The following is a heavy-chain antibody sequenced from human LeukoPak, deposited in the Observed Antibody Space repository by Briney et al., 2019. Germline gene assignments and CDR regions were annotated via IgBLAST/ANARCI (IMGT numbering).Heavy chain of an antibody. CDR1: GGSFSGYY. J-gene: IGHJ5*02. Sequence: PSETLSLTCAVYGGSFSGYYWSWTRQPPGKGLEWIGEINHSGSTNYNPSLKSRVTISVDTSKNQFSLKLSSVTAADTAVYYCAGYYGSGRNWFDPWGQGTLVTVSS. CDR2: INHSGST. D-gene: IGHD3-10*01. CDR3: AGYYGSGRNWFDP. V-gene: IGHV4-34*01.